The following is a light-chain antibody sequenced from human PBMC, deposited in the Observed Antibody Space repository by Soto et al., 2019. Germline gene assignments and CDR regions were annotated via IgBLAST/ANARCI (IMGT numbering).Light chain of an antibody. Sequence: EVVMTQSPAILSVSPGERATRSCRASQSVGINVAWYQQKPGQAPRLLIYGASTRATGSPDRFSASGSATEFTLTISSLQSEDFAVYYSQQYNDSPRTFGQGTQVDIK. CDR3: QQYNDSPRT. CDR2: GAS. V-gene: IGKV3-15*01. CDR1: QSVGIN. J-gene: IGKJ1*01.